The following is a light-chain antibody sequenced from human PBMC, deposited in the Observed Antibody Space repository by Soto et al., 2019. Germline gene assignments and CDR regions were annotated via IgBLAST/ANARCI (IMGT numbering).Light chain of an antibody. J-gene: IGLJ1*01. Sequence: QSVLTQPPSVSGAPGQRVTISCTGSSSNIGAGYDVHWYQQLPGTAPKLLIYGNFNQPSGVPDRFSGSKSGTSASLAITGLQAEDEADYYCQSYDSSLSGYVFGTGTKLTVL. CDR1: SSNIGAGYD. CDR3: QSYDSSLSGYV. V-gene: IGLV1-40*01. CDR2: GNF.